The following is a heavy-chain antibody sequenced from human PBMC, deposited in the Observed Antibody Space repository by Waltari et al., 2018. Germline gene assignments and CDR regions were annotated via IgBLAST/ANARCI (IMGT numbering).Heavy chain of an antibody. CDR1: GYTLTELS. Sequence: QVQLVQSGAEVKKPGASVKVSCKVSGYTLTELSMHWVRQAPGKGLEWMGGFDPEDGETIYAQKFQGRVTITADKSTSTAYMELSSLRSEDTAVYYCARDQPQQQLGNFDYWGQGTLVTVSS. D-gene: IGHD6-13*01. CDR2: FDPEDGET. J-gene: IGHJ4*02. CDR3: ARDQPQQQLGNFDY. V-gene: IGHV1-24*01.